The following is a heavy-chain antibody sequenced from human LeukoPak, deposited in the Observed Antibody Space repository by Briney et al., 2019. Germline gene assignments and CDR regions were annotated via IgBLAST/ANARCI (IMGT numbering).Heavy chain of an antibody. V-gene: IGHV4-59*01. D-gene: IGHD6-19*01. CDR2: IYYSGST. J-gene: IGHJ2*01. CDR3: AREADGVAGTVWYFDL. Sequence: PSEALSLTCTVSGGSISSYYWSWLRQPPGKGLEWIGYIYYSGSTNYNPSLKSRVTISVDTSKNQFSLKLSSVTAADTAVYYCAREADGVAGTVWYFDLWGRGTLVTVSS. CDR1: GGSISSYY.